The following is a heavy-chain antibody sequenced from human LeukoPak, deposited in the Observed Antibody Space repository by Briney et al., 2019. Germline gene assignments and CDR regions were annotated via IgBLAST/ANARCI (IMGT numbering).Heavy chain of an antibody. CDR2: ISAYNGNT. J-gene: IGHJ4*02. D-gene: IGHD6-19*01. CDR3: ARTDAGYSSGWYYFDY. V-gene: IGHV1-18*01. CDR1: GYTFTSYG. Sequence: VASVKVSCKASGYTFTSYGISWVRQAPGQGLEWMGWISAYNGNTNYAQKLQGRVTMTTDTSTSTAYMELRSLRSDDTAVYYCARTDAGYSSGWYYFDYWGQGTLVTVSS.